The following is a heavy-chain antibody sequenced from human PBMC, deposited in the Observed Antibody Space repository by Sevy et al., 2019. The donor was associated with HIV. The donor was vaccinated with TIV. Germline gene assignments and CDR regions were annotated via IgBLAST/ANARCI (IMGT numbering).Heavy chain of an antibody. CDR2: ISTFNGDT. CDR3: ARAYCSGGRCYSLAY. CDR1: GYTFTTYG. J-gene: IGHJ4*02. D-gene: IGHD2-15*01. Sequence: ASVKVSCKASGYTFTTYGVTWVRQAPGQGLQWMGWISTFNGDTNSAQKLQGIVTMTTDTSTSTAYMELRSLRSDDTAVYYCARAYCSGGRCYSLAYWGQGTLVTVSS. V-gene: IGHV1-18*01.